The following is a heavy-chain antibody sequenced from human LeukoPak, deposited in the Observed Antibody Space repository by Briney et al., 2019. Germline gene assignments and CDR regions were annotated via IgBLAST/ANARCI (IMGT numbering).Heavy chain of an antibody. CDR1: GGTFSSYA. Sequence: SVKASCKASGGTFSSYAISWVRQAPGQGLEWMGGIIPIFSTANYAQKFQGRVTITADESTSTAYMELSSLRSEDTAVYYCARETEYQLSYYYYGMDVWGQGTTVTVSS. CDR3: ARETEYQLSYYYYGMDV. J-gene: IGHJ6*02. V-gene: IGHV1-69*13. D-gene: IGHD2-2*01. CDR2: IIPIFSTA.